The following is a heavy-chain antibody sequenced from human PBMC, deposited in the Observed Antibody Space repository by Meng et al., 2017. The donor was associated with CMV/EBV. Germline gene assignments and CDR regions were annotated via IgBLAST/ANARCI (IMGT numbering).Heavy chain of an antibody. J-gene: IGHJ5*02. CDR3: ARQGVGSGRLFDP. V-gene: IGHV4-39*01. D-gene: IGHD3-3*01. CDR2: IYYSGSA. Sequence: VSGGSISSSSYYWGWIRQPPGKGLEWIGSIYYSGSAYYNPSLKSRVTISVDTSKNQFSLKLSSVTAADTAVYYCARQGVGSGRLFDPWGQGTLVTVSS. CDR1: GGSISSSSYY.